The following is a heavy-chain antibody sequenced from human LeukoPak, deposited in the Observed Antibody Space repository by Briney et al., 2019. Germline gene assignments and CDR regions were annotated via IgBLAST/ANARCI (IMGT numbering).Heavy chain of an antibody. V-gene: IGHV3-23*01. CDR3: ARDYGSGSFDAFDI. Sequence: PGGSLRLSCAASGFTFSSYAMSWVRQAPGKGLEWVSTISSSGGSTYYADSVKGRFTISRDNSKNTLYLQMNSLRAEDTAVYYCARDYGSGSFDAFDIWGQGTMVTVSS. CDR1: GFTFSSYA. D-gene: IGHD3-10*01. J-gene: IGHJ3*02. CDR2: ISSSGGST.